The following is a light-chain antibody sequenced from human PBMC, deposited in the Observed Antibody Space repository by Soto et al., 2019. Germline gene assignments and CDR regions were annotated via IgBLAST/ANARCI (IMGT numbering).Light chain of an antibody. CDR1: QTVGSW. Sequence: DIQMTQSPSTLSASVGDRVTITRRASQTVGSWLAWYQQKPGTAPKFLIYDASTLESGVPSRFSGSGSGTEFTLTISSLQPDDFATYYCQQYDNYPLTFGGGTKVEIK. CDR2: DAS. V-gene: IGKV1-5*01. CDR3: QQYDNYPLT. J-gene: IGKJ4*01.